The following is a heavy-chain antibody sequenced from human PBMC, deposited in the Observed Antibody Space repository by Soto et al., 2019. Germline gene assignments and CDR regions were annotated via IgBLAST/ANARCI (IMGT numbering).Heavy chain of an antibody. V-gene: IGHV4-34*01. CDR3: ARGWFGSSHFDY. CDR2: INHSGST. Sequence: QVQLQQWGAGLLKPSETLSLTCAVYGGSFSGYYWSWIRQPPGKGLEWIGEINHSGSTNYNPSLKSRVTISVDTSENQFSLKLSSVTAADTAVYYCARGWFGSSHFDYWGQGTLVTVSS. D-gene: IGHD2-15*01. J-gene: IGHJ4*02. CDR1: GGSFSGYY.